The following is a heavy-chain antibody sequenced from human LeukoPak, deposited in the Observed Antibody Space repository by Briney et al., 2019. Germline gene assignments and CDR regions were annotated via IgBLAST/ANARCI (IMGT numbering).Heavy chain of an antibody. J-gene: IGHJ4*02. D-gene: IGHD4-17*01. CDR2: INHSGST. Sequence: SETLCLTCAAYGVSFSGYYWSWIRQPPGKGLEWIGEINHSGSTNYNPSLKSRVTISVDTSKNQFSLKLSSVTAAVTAVYYCARGQHDYGDYKGFDYWGQGTLVTVSS. CDR3: ARGQHDYGDYKGFDY. V-gene: IGHV4-34*01. CDR1: GVSFSGYY.